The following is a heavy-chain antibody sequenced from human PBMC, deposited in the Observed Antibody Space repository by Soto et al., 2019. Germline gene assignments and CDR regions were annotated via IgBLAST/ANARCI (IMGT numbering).Heavy chain of an antibody. CDR2: ISYDGSNK. V-gene: IGHV3-30*18. D-gene: IGHD3-22*01. J-gene: IGHJ4*02. CDR1: GFTFSSYG. Sequence: PGGSLRLSCAASGFTFSSYGMHWVRQAPGKGLEWVAVISYDGSNKYYADSVKGRFTISRDNSKNTLYLQMNSLRAGDTAVYYCAKGVTYYYDSSGYYYDSYWGQGT. CDR3: AKGVTYYYDSSGYYYDSY.